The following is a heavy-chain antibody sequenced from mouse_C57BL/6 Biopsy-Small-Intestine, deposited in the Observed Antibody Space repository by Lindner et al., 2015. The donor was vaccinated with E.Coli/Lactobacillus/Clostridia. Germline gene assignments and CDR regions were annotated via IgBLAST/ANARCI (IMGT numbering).Heavy chain of an antibody. CDR2: STLMVMA. Sequence: SVKVSCKTSGYTFTAHYMHWVRQAPRTRDLSGWDGSTLMVMAQNMHRNLQGRITMTRDTSITTDYMELSRLTSDDTAVYYCVRDAWVGSPIFFDYWGQGTLVTVSS. D-gene: IGHD1-1*02. J-gene: IGHJ2*01. CDR1: GYTFTAHY. CDR3: VRDAWVGSPIFFDY. V-gene: IGHV14-1*01.